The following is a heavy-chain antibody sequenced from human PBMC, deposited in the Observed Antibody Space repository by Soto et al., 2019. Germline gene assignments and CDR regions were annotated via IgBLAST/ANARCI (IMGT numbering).Heavy chain of an antibody. V-gene: IGHV1-3*01. J-gene: IGHJ6*02. CDR2: INAGNGNT. CDR1: GYTFTSYA. Sequence: QVQLVQSGAEVKKPGASVKVSCKASGYTFTSYAMHWVRQAPGQRLEWMGWINAGNGNTKYSQKFQGRVTITRDTSASVAYTELSSRRSEGTAGYYCASSHIATAPYGIDVWGPGTTVTVS. CDR3: ASSHIATAPYGIDV. D-gene: IGHD5-12*01.